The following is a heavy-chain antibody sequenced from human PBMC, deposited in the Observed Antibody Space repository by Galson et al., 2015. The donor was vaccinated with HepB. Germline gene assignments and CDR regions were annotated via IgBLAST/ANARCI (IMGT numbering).Heavy chain of an antibody. J-gene: IGHJ5*02. V-gene: IGHV3-23*01. CDR1: GFIFRHHA. CDR2: INGRGSTR. D-gene: IGHD3-16*01. Sequence: SLRLSCAGSGFIFRHHAMAWIRQAPGKGLEWVSGINGRGSTRSYSDAVKGRFSISSDNSKDTVFLQMDNLSAEDTAVYYCVKEGSWFGGDWFDPWGQGALVTVS. CDR3: VKEGSWFGGDWFDP.